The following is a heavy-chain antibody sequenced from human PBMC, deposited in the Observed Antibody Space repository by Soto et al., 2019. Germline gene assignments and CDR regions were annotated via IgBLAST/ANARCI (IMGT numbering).Heavy chain of an antibody. CDR1: GGSINSGDYY. V-gene: IGHV4-30-4*01. CDR2: IYHNGTT. D-gene: IGHD4-17*01. Sequence: SETLSLTCTVSGGSINSGDYYWSWIRQPPGKGLEWIGYIYHNGTTYYNPSLKSRVTISVDKSKNQFSLKLSSVTAADTAVYFCARDDAGDDFEYWGQGTLVTVSS. J-gene: IGHJ4*02. CDR3: ARDDAGDDFEY.